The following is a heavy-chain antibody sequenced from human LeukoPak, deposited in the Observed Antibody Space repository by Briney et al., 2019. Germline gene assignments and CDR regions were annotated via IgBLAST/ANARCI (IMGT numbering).Heavy chain of an antibody. J-gene: IGHJ4*02. CDR2: VYYTGST. CDR1: GGSFEHYF. V-gene: IGHV4-59*01. Sequence: SETLSLTCTVSGGSFEHYFWSWIRQPPGKALEFLGYVYYTGSTDYSPSLKSGLTISADTAKNQFSLKLRSVTAADTAVYYCASHRRSHGAEYWGQGTLVTVSS. CDR3: ASHRRSHGAEY. D-gene: IGHD5-18*01.